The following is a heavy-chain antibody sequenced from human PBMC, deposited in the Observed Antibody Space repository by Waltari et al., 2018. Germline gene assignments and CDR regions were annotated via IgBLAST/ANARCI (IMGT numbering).Heavy chain of an antibody. CDR1: GGSFSGYY. V-gene: IGHV4-34*01. D-gene: IGHD2-2*01. CDR2: INHSGST. Sequence: QVQLQQWGAGLLKPSETLSLTCAVYGGSFSGYYWSWIRQPPGKGLEWIGEINHSGSTNYNPSLKSRVTISVDTSKNQFSLKLSSVTAADTAVYYCARGFRPLNKYCSSTSCYSPGRYGMDVWGQGTTVTVSS. CDR3: ARGFRPLNKYCSSTSCYSPGRYGMDV. J-gene: IGHJ6*02.